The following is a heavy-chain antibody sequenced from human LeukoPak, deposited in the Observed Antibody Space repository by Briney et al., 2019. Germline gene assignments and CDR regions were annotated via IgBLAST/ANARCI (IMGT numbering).Heavy chain of an antibody. CDR2: INPNSGGT. D-gene: IGHD5-18*01. CDR3: ATHLPRDTAMAPYYYYMDV. J-gene: IGHJ6*03. CDR1: GYTFTGYY. V-gene: IGHV1-2*02. Sequence: GASVKVSCKASGYTFTGYYMHWVRQAPGQGLEWMGWINPNSGGTNYAQKFQGRVTMTRDTSISTAYMELSSLRSEDTAVYYCATHLPRDTAMAPYYYYMDVWGKGTTVTVSS.